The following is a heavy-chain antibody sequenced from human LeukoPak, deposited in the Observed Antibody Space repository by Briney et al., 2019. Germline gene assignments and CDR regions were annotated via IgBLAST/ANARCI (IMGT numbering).Heavy chain of an antibody. CDR1: GGSFRGYY. CDR2: INHSGST. V-gene: IGHV4-34*01. J-gene: IGHJ4*02. Sequence: PSETLSLTCAVYGGSFRGYYWSWIRQPPGKGLEWIGEINHSGSTNYNPSLKSRVTISVDTSKNQFSLKLSSVTAADTAVYYCARGKVSDYWGQGTLVTVSS. CDR3: ARGKVSDY.